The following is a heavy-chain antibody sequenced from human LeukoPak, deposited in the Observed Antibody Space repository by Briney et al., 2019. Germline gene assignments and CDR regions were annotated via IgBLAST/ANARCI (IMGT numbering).Heavy chain of an antibody. J-gene: IGHJ4*02. CDR1: GFTFSSYG. V-gene: IGHV3-23*01. CDR2: ISGSGGMT. D-gene: IGHD6-19*01. CDR3: AKGQEQWLVLYFDY. Sequence: GGSLRLSCAASGFTFSSYGMSWVRQAPGKGLEWVSAISGSGGMTYYADSVKGRFTISRDNSKNTLYLQMNSLRAEDTAVYYCAKGQEQWLVLYFDYWGQGTLVTVSS.